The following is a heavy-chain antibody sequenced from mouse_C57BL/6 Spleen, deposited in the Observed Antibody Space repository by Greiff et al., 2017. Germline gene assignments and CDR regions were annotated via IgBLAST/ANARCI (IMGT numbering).Heavy chain of an antibody. V-gene: IGHV1-80*01. Sequence: QVQLQQSGAGLVKPGASVKISCKASGYAFSSYWMNWVKQRPGTGLEWIGQIYPGDGDTNYNGKFKGKATLTADKSSRTADMQLSSRTSEDSAVKFCARRGYCSSGGFAYWGQGTLVTVSA. CDR1: GYAFSSYW. D-gene: IGHD1-1*01. CDR2: IYPGDGDT. CDR3: ARRGYCSSGGFAY. J-gene: IGHJ3*01.